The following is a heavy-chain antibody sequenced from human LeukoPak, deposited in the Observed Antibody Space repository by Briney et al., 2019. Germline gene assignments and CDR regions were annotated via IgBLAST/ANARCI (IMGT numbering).Heavy chain of an antibody. D-gene: IGHD3-22*01. CDR3: ASGDSSGYYCRGAEYFQH. J-gene: IGHJ1*01. CDR2: IYYGGST. CDR1: AGSISTNSNYY. Sequence: SETLSLTCTVSAGSISTNSNYYWGWIRQPPGKGLEWIGSIYYGGSTYSNPSLKSRVTMSVDTSKNQFSLKLSSVTAADTAVYHCASGDSSGYYCRGAEYFQHWGQGTLVTVSS. V-gene: IGHV4-39*01.